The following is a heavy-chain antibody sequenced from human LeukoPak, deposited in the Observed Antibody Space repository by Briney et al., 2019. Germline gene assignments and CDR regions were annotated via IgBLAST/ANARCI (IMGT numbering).Heavy chain of an antibody. CDR1: GFTFSSYA. CDR3: AKRPGIAAAGTYFDY. CDR2: ISGSGGST. J-gene: IGHJ4*02. Sequence: PGGSLRLSCAASGFTFSSYAMSWVRQAPGKGLEWVSAISGSGGSTYYADSVKGRFTIPRDNSKNTLYLQMNSLRAEDTAVYYCAKRPGIAAAGTYFDYWGQGTLVTVSS. D-gene: IGHD6-13*01. V-gene: IGHV3-23*01.